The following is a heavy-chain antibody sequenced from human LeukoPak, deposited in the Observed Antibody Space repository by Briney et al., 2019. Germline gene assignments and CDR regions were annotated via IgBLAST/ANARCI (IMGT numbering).Heavy chain of an antibody. V-gene: IGHV3-9*01. J-gene: IGHJ4*02. CDR2: ISWNSGSI. CDR3: ANGLVGARSGPFNY. D-gene: IGHD1-26*01. CDR1: GFTFDDYA. Sequence: PGGSLRLSCAASGFTFDDYAMHWVRQAPGKGLEWVSGISWNSGSIGYADSVKGRFTISRDNAKNSLYLQMNSLRAEDTALYYCANGLVGARSGPFNYWGQGTLVTVSS.